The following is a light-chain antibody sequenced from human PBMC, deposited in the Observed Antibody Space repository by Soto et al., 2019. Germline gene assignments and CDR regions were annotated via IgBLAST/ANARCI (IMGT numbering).Light chain of an antibody. CDR1: QDISNY. CDR3: QQYDSRPYS. J-gene: IGKJ2*03. CDR2: DRS. Sequence: DIQMTQSPSSLSASVGDSVTISCQASQDISNYLNWFQHKPGQVPKLLIYDRSNLETGVPSRFSGSGSGTDFTFTSSSLQPEDVAAYYCQQYDSRPYSFGQGTKLEI. V-gene: IGKV1-33*01.